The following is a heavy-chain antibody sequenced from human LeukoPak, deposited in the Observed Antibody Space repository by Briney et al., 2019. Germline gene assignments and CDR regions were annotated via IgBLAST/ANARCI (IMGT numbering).Heavy chain of an antibody. CDR2: IYYSGST. V-gene: IGHV4-61*10. J-gene: IGHJ6*03. CDR3: ARDLQNVYSPYLRADYYYMDV. Sequence: PSQTLSLTCTVSGGSISSGSYYWSWIRQPAGKGLEWIGYIYYSGSTNYNPSLKSRVTISVDTSKNQFSLKLSSVTAADTAVYYCARDLQNVYSPYLRADYYYMDVWGKGTTVTVSS. D-gene: IGHD5-18*01. CDR1: GGSISSGSYY.